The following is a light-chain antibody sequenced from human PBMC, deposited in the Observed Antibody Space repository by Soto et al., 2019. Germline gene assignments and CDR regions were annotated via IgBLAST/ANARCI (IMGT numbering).Light chain of an antibody. CDR3: QLYYSYPRT. J-gene: IGKJ3*01. V-gene: IGKV1-8*01. Sequence: AIRMTQSPSSFSASTGDRVTITCRASQGISSYLAWYQQKPGKAPKLLIYAASTLQSGVPSRFSSSGSGTDFTLTISCLQSEDFATYCCQLYYSYPRTFGPGTKVDIK. CDR1: QGISSY. CDR2: AAS.